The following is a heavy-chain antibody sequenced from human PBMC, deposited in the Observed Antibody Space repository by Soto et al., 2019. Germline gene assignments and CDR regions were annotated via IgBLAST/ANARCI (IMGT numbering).Heavy chain of an antibody. Sequence: QVQLVESGGGVVQPGRSLRLSCAASGFTFSSYGMHWVRQAPGKGLEWVAVISYDGSNKYYADSVKGRFTISRDNSKNTLYLQMNSLRAEDTAVYYCAKDRRGSGWNWFDPWGQGTLVTVSS. D-gene: IGHD1-26*01. J-gene: IGHJ5*02. CDR2: ISYDGSNK. CDR1: GFTFSSYG. CDR3: AKDRRGSGWNWFDP. V-gene: IGHV3-30*18.